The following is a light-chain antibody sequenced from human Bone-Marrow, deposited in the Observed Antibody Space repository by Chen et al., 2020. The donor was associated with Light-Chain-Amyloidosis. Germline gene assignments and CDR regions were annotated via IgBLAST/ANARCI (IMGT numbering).Light chain of an antibody. CDR3: SSYTITNTLV. Sequence: QSALTHPASVSGSAGQSITISCTGTSSDVGGDNHVSWYQQHPDKAPKLMIYEVTNRPSWVPDRFSGSKSDNTASLTISGLQTEDEADYFCSSYTITNTLVFGSGTRVTVL. CDR1: SSDVGGDNH. V-gene: IGLV2-14*01. J-gene: IGLJ1*01. CDR2: EVT.